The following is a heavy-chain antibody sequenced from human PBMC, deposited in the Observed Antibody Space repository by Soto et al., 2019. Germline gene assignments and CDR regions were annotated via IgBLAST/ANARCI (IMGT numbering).Heavy chain of an antibody. D-gene: IGHD2-21*02. CDR1: GGTVASSHW. Sequence: PSETLSLTCGCSGGTVASSHWCGWVRQSPGRGLEWIGNVYHTGDTNFNTSLQSRVTFSVDKSNNQFSLRLTSVTAADTAVYFCAREIVTAGGNNYFDPWGPGTLVTVSS. CDR3: AREIVTAGGNNYFDP. CDR2: VYHTGDT. J-gene: IGHJ5*02. V-gene: IGHV4-4*02.